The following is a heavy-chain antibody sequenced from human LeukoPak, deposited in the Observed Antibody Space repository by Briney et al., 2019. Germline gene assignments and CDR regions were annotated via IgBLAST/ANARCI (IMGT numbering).Heavy chain of an antibody. D-gene: IGHD4/OR15-4a*01. CDR1: GFSFSDPY. V-gene: IGHV3-11*01. CDR2: ITSSGTTT. CDR3: GRDPDYGDPY. Sequence: PGGSLRLSCSASGFSFSDPYMSWFRLSPEKGLEWIAYITSSGTTTEYADSVKGRFTISRVNAKNSLYLQMNSLRPEDTAVYYCGRDPDYGDPYWGQGTLVTVSS. J-gene: IGHJ4*02.